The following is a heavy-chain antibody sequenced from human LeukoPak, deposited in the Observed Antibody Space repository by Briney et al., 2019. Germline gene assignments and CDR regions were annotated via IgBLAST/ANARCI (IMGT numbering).Heavy chain of an antibody. Sequence: ASVKVSCKASGYTFTGYCMHWVRQAPGQGLEWMGWINPNSGGTNYAQKFQGRVTMTRDTSISTAYMELSRLRSDDTAVYYCASWAGYCSSTSCHPLNWFDPWGQGTLVTVSS. CDR1: GYTFTGYC. V-gene: IGHV1-2*02. D-gene: IGHD2-2*03. CDR3: ASWAGYCSSTSCHPLNWFDP. J-gene: IGHJ5*02. CDR2: INPNSGGT.